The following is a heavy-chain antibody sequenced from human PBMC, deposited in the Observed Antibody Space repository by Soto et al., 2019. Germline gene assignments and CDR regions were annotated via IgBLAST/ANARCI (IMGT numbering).Heavy chain of an antibody. Sequence: SETLSLTCAVYGGSFSGYYWSWIRQPPGKGLEWIGEINHSGSTNYNPSLKSRVTISVDTSKNQFSLKLSSVTAADTAVYYCARGGSSWYYYYYGMDVWGQGTTVTVS. CDR3: ARGGSSWYYYYYGMDV. CDR1: GGSFSGYY. CDR2: INHSGST. J-gene: IGHJ6*02. D-gene: IGHD6-13*01. V-gene: IGHV4-34*01.